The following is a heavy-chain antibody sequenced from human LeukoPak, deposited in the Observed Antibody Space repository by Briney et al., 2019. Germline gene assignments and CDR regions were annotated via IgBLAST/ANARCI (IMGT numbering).Heavy chain of an antibody. Sequence: PLETLSLTCTVSGGSISSYYWSWIRQPPGKGLEWIGYIYYSGSTNYNPSLKSRVTISVDTSKNQFSLKLSSVTAADTAVYYCARVAVGYYVDYWGQGTLVTVSS. CDR1: GGSISSYY. D-gene: IGHD3-22*01. CDR2: IYYSGST. J-gene: IGHJ4*02. V-gene: IGHV4-59*01. CDR3: ARVAVGYYVDY.